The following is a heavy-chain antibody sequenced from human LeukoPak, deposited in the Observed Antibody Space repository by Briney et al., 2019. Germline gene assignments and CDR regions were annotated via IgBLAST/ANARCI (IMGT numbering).Heavy chain of an antibody. CDR3: ATAAASDY. D-gene: IGHD6-13*01. V-gene: IGHV3-21*01. CDR1: GFTFSSYS. CDR2: ISSSSSYI. J-gene: IGHJ4*02. Sequence: GGSLRLSCAASGFTFSSYSMNWVRQAAGKGLEWVSSISSSSSYIYYADSVKGRFTISRDNAKNSLHLQMNSLRAEDTAVYYCATAAASDYWGQGTLVTVSS.